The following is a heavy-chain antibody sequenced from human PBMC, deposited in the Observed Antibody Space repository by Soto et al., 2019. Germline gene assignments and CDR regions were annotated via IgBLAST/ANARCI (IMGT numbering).Heavy chain of an antibody. J-gene: IGHJ4*02. CDR2: IKQDGSEK. D-gene: IGHD3-9*01. Sequence: GGSLRLSCAASGFTFISYWMSWVRQAPGKGLEWVANIKQDGSEKYYVDSVKGRFTISRDNAKNSLYLQMNSLRAEDTAVYYCARVHGILLRYFDWLSHWRPYYFDYWGQGTLLTVSS. CDR1: GFTFISYW. CDR3: ARVHGILLRYFDWLSHWRPYYFDY. V-gene: IGHV3-7*01.